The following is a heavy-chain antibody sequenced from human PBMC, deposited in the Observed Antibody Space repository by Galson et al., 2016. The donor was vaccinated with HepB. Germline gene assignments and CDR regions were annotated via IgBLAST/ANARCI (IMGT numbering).Heavy chain of an antibody. CDR1: GFTFSDYS. D-gene: IGHD7-27*01. J-gene: IGHJ5*02. Sequence: SLRLSCAASGFTFSDYSMIWVRQAPGKGLEWVSYISGTSGLIHYTDSVKGRFTISRDNAKNSLYLQMNSLRVEDTAVYYCSRGRVNWDNSFDPWGQGALVTVSS. CDR2: ISGTSGLI. CDR3: SRGRVNWDNSFDP. V-gene: IGHV3-48*01.